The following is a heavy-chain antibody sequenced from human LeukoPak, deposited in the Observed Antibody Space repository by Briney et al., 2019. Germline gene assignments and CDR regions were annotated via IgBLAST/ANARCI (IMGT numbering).Heavy chain of an antibody. CDR2: IDPDSGGT. D-gene: IGHD3-22*01. J-gene: IGHJ3*01. Sequence: HWASVKVSCKTSGYTFTDYYMHWVRQAPGQGLEWMGWIDPDSGGTNYAQKFQGRVTMTKDTSISTVYMGLSRLRFDDTAVYYCAREYYDRSGRKYAFDVWGQGTMVTVSS. V-gene: IGHV1-2*02. CDR1: GYTFTDYY. CDR3: AREYYDRSGRKYAFDV.